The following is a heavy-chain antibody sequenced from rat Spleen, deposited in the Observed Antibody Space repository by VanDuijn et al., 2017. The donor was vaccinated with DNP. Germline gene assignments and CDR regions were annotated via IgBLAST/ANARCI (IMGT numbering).Heavy chain of an antibody. J-gene: IGHJ2*01. CDR1: GFIFSNYW. V-gene: IGHV5-29*01. CDR3: ARLSDY. CDR2: VSYDGTKT. Sequence: EVQLVESGGGPVQPGRSLKLSCVASGFIFSNYWMTWVRQAPTKGLEWVAPVSYDGTKTFYRDSVKGRFTISRDNAKSTLYLQMDSLRSEDTATYYCARLSDYWGQGVMVTVSS.